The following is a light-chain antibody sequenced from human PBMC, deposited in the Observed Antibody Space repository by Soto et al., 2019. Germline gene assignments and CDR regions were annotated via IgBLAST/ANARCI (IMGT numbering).Light chain of an antibody. CDR1: QSVSSNY. CDR2: GAS. CDR3: QQRSSWPRT. J-gene: IGKJ1*01. V-gene: IGKV3D-20*02. Sequence: EIVLTQSPGTLSLSPGERATLSCRASQSVSSNYLTWYQQKPGQAPRLLIYGASSRATGIPDRFSGSGSGTDFTLTISSLEPEDFAIYYCQQRSSWPRTFGRGTKVDIK.